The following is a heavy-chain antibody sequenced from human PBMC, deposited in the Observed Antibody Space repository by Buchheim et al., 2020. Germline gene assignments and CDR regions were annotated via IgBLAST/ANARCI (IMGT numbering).Heavy chain of an antibody. CDR1: GYTFTSYD. CDR2: MNPNSGNT. D-gene: IGHD6-13*01. Sequence: QVQLVQSGAEVKKPGASVKVSCKASGYTFTSYDINWVRQATGQGLEWMGWMNPNSGNTGYAQKFQGRVTMTRTTSISTAYMELSSLRSEDTAVYYCARGGIAAAVADYYYYGMDVWGQGTT. J-gene: IGHJ6*02. CDR3: ARGGIAAAVADYYYYGMDV. V-gene: IGHV1-8*01.